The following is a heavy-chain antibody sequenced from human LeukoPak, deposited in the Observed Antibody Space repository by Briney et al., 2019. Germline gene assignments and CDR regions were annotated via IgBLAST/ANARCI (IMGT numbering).Heavy chain of an antibody. CDR2: IYDSGST. J-gene: IGHJ4*02. CDR3: AGVQTAAVDY. CDR1: GGSLSNYY. Sequence: SETLSLTCTVSGGSLSNYYWSWIRQPPGKGLEWIGYIYDSGSTNYNPSLKSRVTISVDTSKNQFSLKLRSVTAADTAVYYCAGVQTAAVDYWGQGTLVTVSS. D-gene: IGHD1-1*01. V-gene: IGHV4-59*01.